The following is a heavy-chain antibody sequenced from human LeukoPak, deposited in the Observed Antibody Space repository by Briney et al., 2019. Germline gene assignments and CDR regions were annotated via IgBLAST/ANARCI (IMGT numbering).Heavy chain of an antibody. Sequence: SVKVSCKASGGTFSSYAISWVRQAPGQGLEWMGRIIPILGIANCAQKLQGRVTITADKSTSTAYMELSSLRSEDTAVYYCARGMIAAAGIGYYWGQGTLVTVSS. D-gene: IGHD6-13*01. CDR2: IIPILGIA. V-gene: IGHV1-69*04. J-gene: IGHJ4*02. CDR3: ARGMIAAAGIGYY. CDR1: GGTFSSYA.